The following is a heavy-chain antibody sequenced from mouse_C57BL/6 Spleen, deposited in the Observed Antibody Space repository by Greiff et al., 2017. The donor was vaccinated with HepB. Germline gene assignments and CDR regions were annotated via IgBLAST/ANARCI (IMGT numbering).Heavy chain of an antibody. V-gene: IGHV1-5*01. CDR2: IYPGNSDT. D-gene: IGHD1-1*01. CDR1: GYTFTSYW. Sequence: EVQLQQSGTVLARPGASVKMSCKTSGYTFTSYWMHWVKQRPGQGLEWIGAIYPGNSDTSYNQKFKGKAKLTAVTSASTAYMELSSLTNEDSAVYYCTREDYYGSSEGLYYFDYWGQGTTLTVSS. J-gene: IGHJ2*01. CDR3: TREDYYGSSEGLYYFDY.